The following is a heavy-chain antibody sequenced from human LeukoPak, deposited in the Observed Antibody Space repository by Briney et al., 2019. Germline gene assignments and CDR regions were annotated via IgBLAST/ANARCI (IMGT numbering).Heavy chain of an antibody. CDR3: ARLNSGSYFELDY. D-gene: IGHD1-26*01. J-gene: IGHJ4*02. V-gene: IGHV5-51*01. Sequence: PGESLKISCKVSGYSFTSYWVGWVRQIPGKGLEWMGIIYPGDSDTRYSPSFQGQVIISADKSINIAYLQWSSLKASDTAMYYCARLNSGSYFELDYWGQGTLVTVSS. CDR2: IYPGDSDT. CDR1: GYSFTSYW.